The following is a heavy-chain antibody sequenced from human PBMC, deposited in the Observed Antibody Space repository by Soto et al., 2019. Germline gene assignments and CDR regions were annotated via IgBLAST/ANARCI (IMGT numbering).Heavy chain of an antibody. J-gene: IGHJ4*02. V-gene: IGHV1-18*01. CDR3: ANLSRQQQLCY. D-gene: IGHD6-13*01. Sequence: ASVKVSCKASGYTFTSYGISWVRQAPGQGLEWMGWISAYNGNTNYAQKLQGRVTMTADESTSTAYMELSSLRSEDTAVYYCANLSRQQQLCYWGRGTLVTVSS. CDR2: ISAYNGNT. CDR1: GYTFTSYG.